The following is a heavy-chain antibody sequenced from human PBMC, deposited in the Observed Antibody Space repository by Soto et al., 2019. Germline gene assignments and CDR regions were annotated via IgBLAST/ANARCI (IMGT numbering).Heavy chain of an antibody. Sequence: GASVKVSCKASGYTFTSYDINWVRQATGQGHEWMGWIRAYNGDTNYAQKFQTRVTMTTDKSTDTAYMDLRSLTSDDTSIYYCARAGAAPYYYYGLDVWGQGTTVTVSS. CDR3: ARAGAAPYYYYGLDV. CDR2: IRAYNGDT. V-gene: IGHV1-18*01. D-gene: IGHD3-10*01. J-gene: IGHJ6*02. CDR1: GYTFTSYD.